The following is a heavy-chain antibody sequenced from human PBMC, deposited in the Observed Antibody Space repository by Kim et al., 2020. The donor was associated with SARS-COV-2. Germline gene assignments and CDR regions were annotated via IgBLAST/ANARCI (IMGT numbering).Heavy chain of an antibody. CDR3: AKTYNYYYYGMDV. Sequence: GSLRLSCAASGFTFSSYAMTWVRQAPGEGLQWVSAISGNGGTTYYADSVKGRFTISRDSSKNTLYLQMNSLRAEDTAVYYCAKTYNYYYYGMDVWGQGTTVTVSS. CDR1: GFTFSSYA. V-gene: IGHV3-23*01. D-gene: IGHD2-2*02. CDR2: ISGNGGTT. J-gene: IGHJ6*02.